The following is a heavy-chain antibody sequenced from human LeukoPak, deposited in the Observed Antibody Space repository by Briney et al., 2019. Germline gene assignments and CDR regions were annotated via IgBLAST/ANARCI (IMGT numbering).Heavy chain of an antibody. CDR1: GGSISSYY. CDR2: IYYGGST. CDR3: ARGRSNGWFY. V-gene: IGHV4-59*12. J-gene: IGHJ4*02. D-gene: IGHD2-8*01. Sequence: SETLSLTCTVSGGSISSYYWSWIRQPPGKGLEWIGYIYYGGSTNYNPSLKSRVTISVDTSKNQFSLKLSSVTAADTAVYYCARGRSNGWFYWGQGTLVTVSS.